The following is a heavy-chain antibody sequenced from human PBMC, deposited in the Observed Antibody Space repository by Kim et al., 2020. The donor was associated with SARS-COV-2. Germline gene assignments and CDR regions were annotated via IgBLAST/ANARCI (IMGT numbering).Heavy chain of an antibody. CDR2: ISSSTGYT. CDR3: ARFKAESSGWYVVLDS. V-gene: IGHV3-11*03. J-gene: IGHJ5*01. CDR1: GFTFSDYY. Sequence: GGSLRLSCAASGFTFSDYYMSWMRQAPGKGLEWVSYISSSTGYTKYADSVQGRFTISRDSAKNSLYLQMNSLRAADSAVYYCARFKAESSGWYVVLDSWGPESLFPVS. D-gene: IGHD6-13*01.